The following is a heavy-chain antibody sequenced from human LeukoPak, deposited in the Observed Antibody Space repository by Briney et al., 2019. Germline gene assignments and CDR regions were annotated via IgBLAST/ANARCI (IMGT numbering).Heavy chain of an antibody. J-gene: IGHJ4*02. D-gene: IGHD4-17*01. CDR1: GFTFSNYA. CDR2: VSPDGSNK. V-gene: IGHV3-30*07. Sequence: GGSLRLSCAASGFTFSNYAMHWVRQAPGKGLEWVAVVSPDGSNKYSADSVKGRFTISRDNSKNTLYLQMNSLRAEDTAVYYCAKEEAVTRELDYWGQGTLVTVSS. CDR3: AKEEAVTRELDY.